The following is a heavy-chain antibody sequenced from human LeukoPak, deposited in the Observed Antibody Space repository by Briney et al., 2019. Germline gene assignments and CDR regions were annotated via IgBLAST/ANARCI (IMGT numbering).Heavy chain of an antibody. D-gene: IGHD2-2*01. J-gene: IGHJ4*02. V-gene: IGHV1-69*05. CDR3: ARGEYQLLSPPGY. CDR2: IIPIFGTA. CDR1: GGTFSSYA. Sequence: GASVKVSCKGSGGTFSSYAISWVRQAPGQGLEWVGGIIPIFGTANYAQKFQGRVTITTDESTSTAYMELSSLRSEDTAVYYCARGEYQLLSPPGYWGQGTLVTVSS.